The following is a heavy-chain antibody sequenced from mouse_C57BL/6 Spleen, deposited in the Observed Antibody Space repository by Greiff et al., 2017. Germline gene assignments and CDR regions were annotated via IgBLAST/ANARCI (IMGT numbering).Heavy chain of an antibody. D-gene: IGHD3-2*01. CDR3: ARRDSLYAMDY. CDR2: IYPGDGDT. V-gene: IGHV1-82*01. J-gene: IGHJ4*01. Sequence: VQLQQSGPELVKPGASVKISCKASGYAFSSSWMNWVKQRPGKGLEWIGRIYPGDGDTNYNGKFKSKATLTADKSSSTAYLQLSSLTSEDSAVYFCARRDSLYAMDYWGQGTSVTVSS. CDR1: GYAFSSSW.